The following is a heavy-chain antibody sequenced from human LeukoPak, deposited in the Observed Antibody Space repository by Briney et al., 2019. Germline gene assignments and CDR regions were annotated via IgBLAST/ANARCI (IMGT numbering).Heavy chain of an antibody. J-gene: IGHJ4*02. CDR2: ISSSSSYI. CDR1: GYTFSSYS. D-gene: IGHD6-19*01. Sequence: GGSLRLSCAASGYTFSSYSMNWVRQAPGKGLEWVSSISSSSSYIYYADSVKGRFTSSRDNAKNSLYLQMNSLRAEDTAVYYSARWEWGAVAGPGPDYWGQGTLVTVSS. V-gene: IGHV3-21*01. CDR3: ARWEWGAVAGPGPDY.